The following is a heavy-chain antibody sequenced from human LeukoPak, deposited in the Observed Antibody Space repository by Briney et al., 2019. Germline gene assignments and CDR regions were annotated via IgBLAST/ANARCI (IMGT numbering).Heavy chain of an antibody. CDR3: ARDGYDSSGYRNE. J-gene: IGHJ4*02. V-gene: IGHV3-48*04. Sequence: PGGSLRLSCVSSGLTVSRDGMNWVRQAPGKGLEWLSYISSSGSTIYYADSVKGRFTISRDNSENSLFLQMDSLRAEDTAVYYCARDGYDSSGYRNEWGQGTLVTVSS. CDR1: GLTVSRDG. CDR2: ISSSGSTI. D-gene: IGHD3-22*01.